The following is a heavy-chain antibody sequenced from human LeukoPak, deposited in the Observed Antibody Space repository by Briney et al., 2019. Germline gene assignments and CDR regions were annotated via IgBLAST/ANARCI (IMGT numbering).Heavy chain of an antibody. CDR3: ARDPLFDY. CDR2: IYTSGST. CDR1: GGSIGSGSYY. Sequence: SQTLSLTCTVSGGSIGSGSYYWSWIRQPAGKGLEWIGRIYTSGSTNYNPSLKSRVTISVDTSKNQFSLKLSSVTAADTAVYYCARDPLFDYWGQGTLVTVSS. J-gene: IGHJ4*02. V-gene: IGHV4-61*02.